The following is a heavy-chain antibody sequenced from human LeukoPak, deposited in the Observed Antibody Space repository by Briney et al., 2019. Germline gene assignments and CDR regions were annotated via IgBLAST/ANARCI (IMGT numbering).Heavy chain of an antibody. J-gene: IGHJ4*02. CDR3: AKALWTIAGAKPGTFDY. V-gene: IGHV3-20*04. CDR2: INWNGGST. D-gene: IGHD6-25*01. Sequence: GGSLRLSCEASGFTFSSYWMHWVRQIPGKGLMWVSGINWNGGSTGYADSVKGRFTISRDNAKNSLYLQMNSLRAEDTAVYYCAKALWTIAGAKPGTFDYWGQGTLVTVSS. CDR1: GFTFSSYW.